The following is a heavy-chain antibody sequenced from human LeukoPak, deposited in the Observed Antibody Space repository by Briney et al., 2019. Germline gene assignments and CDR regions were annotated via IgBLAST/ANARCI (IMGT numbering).Heavy chain of an antibody. Sequence: ASVKVSCKASGYTFTSYGISWVRQAPGQGLEWMGWISAYNGNTNYAQKLQGRVTMITDTSTSTAYMELRSLRSDDMAVYYCARASSGWLYYYYGMDVWGQGTTVTVSS. J-gene: IGHJ6*02. CDR2: ISAYNGNT. D-gene: IGHD6-19*01. V-gene: IGHV1-18*03. CDR3: ARASSGWLYYYYGMDV. CDR1: GYTFTSYG.